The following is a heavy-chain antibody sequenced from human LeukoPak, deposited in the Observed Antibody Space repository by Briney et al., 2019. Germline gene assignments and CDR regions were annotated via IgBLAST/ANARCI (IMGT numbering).Heavy chain of an antibody. J-gene: IGHJ5*02. V-gene: IGHV5-10-1*01. D-gene: IGHD3-10*01. CDR1: GYSFTSYW. Sequence: GESLKISRKGSGYSFTSYWISWVRPMPGKGLGWMGRIDPSDSYTNYSPSFQGHVTISADKSISTAYLQWSSLKASDTAMYYCARLRITMVRGVIYFDPWGQGTLVTVSS. CDR3: ARLRITMVRGVIYFDP. CDR2: IDPSDSYT.